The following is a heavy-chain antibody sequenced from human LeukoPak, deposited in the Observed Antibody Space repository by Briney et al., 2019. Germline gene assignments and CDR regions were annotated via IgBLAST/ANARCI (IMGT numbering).Heavy chain of an antibody. D-gene: IGHD1-26*01. Sequence: PSETLSLTCTVSGGSISSYYWSWIRQPPGKGLEWIGYIYYSGSTNYNPSLKSRVTISVDTSKNQFSLKLSSVTAADTAVYYCARDKGIVGAQGIWGQGTVVTVSS. CDR2: IYYSGST. J-gene: IGHJ3*02. CDR1: GGSISSYY. CDR3: ARDKGIVGAQGI. V-gene: IGHV4-59*01.